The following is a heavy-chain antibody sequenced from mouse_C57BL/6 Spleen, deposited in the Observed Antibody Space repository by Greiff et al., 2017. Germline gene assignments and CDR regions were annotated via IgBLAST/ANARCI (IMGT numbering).Heavy chain of an antibody. CDR2: IHPNSGST. Sequence: QVQLQQPGAELVKPGASVKLSCKASGYTFTSYWMHWVKQSPGQGLEWIGMIHPNSGSTNYNEKFKSKATLTVDKSSSTAYMQLSSLTSEDSAVYYCARKGYYGNDESYWGQGTLVTVSA. CDR1: GYTFTSYW. J-gene: IGHJ3*01. D-gene: IGHD2-2*01. CDR3: ARKGYYGNDESY. V-gene: IGHV1-64*01.